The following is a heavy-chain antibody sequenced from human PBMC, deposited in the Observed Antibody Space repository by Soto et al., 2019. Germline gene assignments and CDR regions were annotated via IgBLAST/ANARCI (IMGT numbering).Heavy chain of an antibody. CDR1: GFSLSTSGVG. V-gene: IGHV2-5*02. CDR3: AHSLIGYYYDSSGSNWFDP. J-gene: IGHJ5*02. CDR2: IYWDDDK. Sequence: QMTLKESGPTLVKPTQTLTLTCTFSGFSLSTSGVGVGWIRQPPGKALEWLALIYWDDDKRYSPSLKSRLTTTKDTHKISLVLTMTNMDPVDTVTYYCAHSLIGYYYDSSGSNWFDPWGQGTLVTVSS. D-gene: IGHD3-22*01.